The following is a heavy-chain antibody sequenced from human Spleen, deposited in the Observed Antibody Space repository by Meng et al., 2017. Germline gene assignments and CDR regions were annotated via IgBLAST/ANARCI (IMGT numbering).Heavy chain of an antibody. CDR1: GYSFTTYA. J-gene: IGHJ4*02. CDR3: VRGYNHGSGSYYLLDY. CDR2: INTNTGNP. D-gene: IGHD3-10*01. V-gene: IGHV7-4-1*02. Sequence: QVQLVQSGSELKKPGASVKVSCKASGYSFTTYAMNWVRQAPGQGLEWMGWINTNTGNPTYAQGFTGRFVFSLDTSVSAAYLQINNLKTEDTAVYYCVRGYNHGSGSYYLLDYWGQGTLVTVSS.